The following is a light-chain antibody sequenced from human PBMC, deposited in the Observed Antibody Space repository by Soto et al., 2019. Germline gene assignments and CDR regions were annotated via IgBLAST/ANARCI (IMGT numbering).Light chain of an antibody. CDR1: QSVSPSS. CDR2: GAS. V-gene: IGKV3-20*01. J-gene: IGKJ4*02. Sequence: EILLTQSPGTLSLSPGERATLSCRASQSVSPSSLAWYQQRPGQSPRLLIYGASSRDTGIPDRCSGRGSGTDFTLIISRLELEDFAMYYCQQFAGSFGGGTKVEIK. CDR3: QQFAGS.